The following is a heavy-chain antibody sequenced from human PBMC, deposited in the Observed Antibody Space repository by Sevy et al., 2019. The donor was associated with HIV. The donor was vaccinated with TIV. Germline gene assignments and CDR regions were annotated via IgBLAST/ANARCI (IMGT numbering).Heavy chain of an antibody. CDR2: ISSSSSYM. CDR3: ARDFDYDFWSGYSNTADWFDP. Sequence: GGSLRLSCAASGFTFSSYSMNWVRQAPGKGLEWVSSISSSSSYMYYADSVKGRFTISRDNAKNSLYLQMNSLRAEDTAVYYCARDFDYDFWSGYSNTADWFDPCRQGTLVTVSS. V-gene: IGHV3-21*01. D-gene: IGHD3-3*01. J-gene: IGHJ5*02. CDR1: GFTFSSYS.